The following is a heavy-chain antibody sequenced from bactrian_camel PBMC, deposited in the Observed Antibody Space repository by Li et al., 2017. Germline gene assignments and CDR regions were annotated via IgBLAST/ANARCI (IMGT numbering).Heavy chain of an antibody. CDR1: SISVMRYC. D-gene: IGHD1*01. V-gene: IGHV3S53*01. J-gene: IGHJ4*01. CDR3: AADPPGTYCYALDTRLIGDKY. Sequence: HVQLVESGGDSVQAGGSLTLSCEISSISVMRYCLGWFRQAPGKSRELVASINRVDRVEYSDSVKDRFTISRDKDRGTLYLQMSGLRPEDTAMYYCAADPPGTYCYALDTRLIGDKYRGQGTQVTVS. CDR2: INRVDRV.